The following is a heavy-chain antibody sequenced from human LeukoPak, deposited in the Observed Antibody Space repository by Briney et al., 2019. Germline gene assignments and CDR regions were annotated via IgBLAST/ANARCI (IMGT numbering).Heavy chain of an antibody. J-gene: IGHJ4*02. Sequence: GGSLRLSCAASGFTVSSNYMSWVRQAPGKGLEWVSVIYSGGSTYYADSVKGRFTISRDNSKNMLYLQINSLTTEDTAVYYCARGYGENSDYHLKYWGQGTLVTVSS. D-gene: IGHD4-11*01. CDR3: ARGYGENSDYHLKY. CDR1: GFTVSSNY. V-gene: IGHV3-53*05. CDR2: IYSGGST.